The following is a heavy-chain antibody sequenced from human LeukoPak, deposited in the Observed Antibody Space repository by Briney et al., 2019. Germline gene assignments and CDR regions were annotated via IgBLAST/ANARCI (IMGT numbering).Heavy chain of an antibody. J-gene: IGHJ4*02. CDR1: GYTFTGYY. V-gene: IGHV1-2*02. CDR2: INPNSGGT. CDR3: ATGAIGSGWYWD. D-gene: IGHD6-19*01. Sequence: ASVKVSCKASGYTFTGYYMHWVRQAPGQGLEWMGWINPNSGGTNYAQKFQGRVTMTKDTSISTAYMELSRLRSDDTAVYYCATGAIGSGWYWDWGQGTLVTVSS.